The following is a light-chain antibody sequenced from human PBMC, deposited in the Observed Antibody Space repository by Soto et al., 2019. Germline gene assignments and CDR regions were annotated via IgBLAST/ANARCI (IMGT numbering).Light chain of an antibody. CDR3: MQGTHWPIT. CDR2: KVS. CDR1: QSLVHSDGIAY. V-gene: IGKV2-30*02. J-gene: IGKJ5*01. Sequence: DIVITHTPVSSPVTLGHAASISSSSSQSLVHSDGIAYFSWFQQRPGRSPRRLIYKVSNRDSGAPARFSGSGSGTDFALNISRVEAEDVGVYYCMQGTHWPITFGQGTRLEIK.